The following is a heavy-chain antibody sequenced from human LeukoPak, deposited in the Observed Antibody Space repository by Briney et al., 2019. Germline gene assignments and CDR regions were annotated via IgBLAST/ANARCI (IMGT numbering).Heavy chain of an antibody. CDR1: GGTFSSYA. CDR3: ARHPLNYGDLYFDY. V-gene: IGHV1-69*01. CDR2: IIPIFGTA. Sequence: SSVKDSCKASGGTFSSYAIGWVLQAPGQRLEWIGGIIPIFGTANYAQKFQGRVTITSDESTSTAYMELSSLRSEDTAVYYCARHPLNYGDLYFDYWGQGTLVTVSS. J-gene: IGHJ4*02. D-gene: IGHD4-17*01.